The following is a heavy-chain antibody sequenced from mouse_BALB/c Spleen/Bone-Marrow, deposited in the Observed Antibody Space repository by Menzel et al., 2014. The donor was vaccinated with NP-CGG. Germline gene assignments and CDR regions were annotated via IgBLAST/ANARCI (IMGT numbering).Heavy chain of an antibody. Sequence: VQLQQSGAEVMRPGSSVNISCKASGYAFSNYGMNWVKQRPGQGLEWIGQIYPGDGDTNYNGKFEGRVTLTADKSSSTAYMQLSSLTSEDSAVYFCASVYDYGRGYAMDYWGQGTSVTVSS. D-gene: IGHD2-4*01. CDR3: ASVYDYGRGYAMDY. J-gene: IGHJ4*01. CDR2: IYPGDGDT. CDR1: GYAFSNYG. V-gene: IGHV1-80*01.